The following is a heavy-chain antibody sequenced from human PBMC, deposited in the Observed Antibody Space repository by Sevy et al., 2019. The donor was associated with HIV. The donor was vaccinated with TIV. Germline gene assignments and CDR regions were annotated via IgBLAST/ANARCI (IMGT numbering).Heavy chain of an antibody. CDR3: AGDQYYDSSGSRFDY. CDR1: GFTFSSYG. J-gene: IGHJ4*02. D-gene: IGHD3-22*01. V-gene: IGHV3-33*01. CDR2: IWYDGSNK. Sequence: GGSLRLSCAASGFTFSSYGMHWVRQAPGKGLEWVAVIWYDGSNKNYADSVKGRFTISRDNSKNTLYLQMNSLRAEDTAVYYCAGDQYYDSSGSRFDYWGQGTLVTVSS.